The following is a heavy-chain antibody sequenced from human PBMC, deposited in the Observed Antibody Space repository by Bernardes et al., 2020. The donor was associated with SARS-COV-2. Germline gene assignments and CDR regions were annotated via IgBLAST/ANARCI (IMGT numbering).Heavy chain of an antibody. CDR3: ARSSIAVAGPYFDY. CDR1: GFSLSTSGMR. CDR2: IDWDDDK. D-gene: IGHD6-19*01. Sequence: SGPTLVKPTQTLTLTCTFSGFSLSTSGMRVSWIRQPPGKALEWLARIDWDDDKFYSTSLKTRLTISKDTSKNQVVLTMTNMDPVDTATYYCARSSIAVAGPYFDYWGQGTLVTVSS. J-gene: IGHJ4*02. V-gene: IGHV2-70*04.